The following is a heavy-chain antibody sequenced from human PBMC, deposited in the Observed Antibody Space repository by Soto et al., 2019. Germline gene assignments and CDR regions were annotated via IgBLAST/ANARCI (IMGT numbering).Heavy chain of an antibody. J-gene: IGHJ4*02. Sequence: QVQLVESGGGVVQPGRSLRLSCAASGFTFSSYAMHWVRQAPGKGLEWVAVISYDGSNKYYADSVKGRFTISRDNSKNTLYLQMNSLRAEDTAVYYCARGDYGDYMSESFDYWGQGTLVTVSS. D-gene: IGHD4-17*01. CDR2: ISYDGSNK. V-gene: IGHV3-30-3*01. CDR3: ARGDYGDYMSESFDY. CDR1: GFTFSSYA.